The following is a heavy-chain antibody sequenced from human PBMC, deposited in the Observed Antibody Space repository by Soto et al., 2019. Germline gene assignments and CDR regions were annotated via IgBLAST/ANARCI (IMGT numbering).Heavy chain of an antibody. CDR1: GYTFTSYG. V-gene: IGHV1-18*01. CDR2: ISAYNGNT. CDR3: ARDYYDSSGYYYPTASRLFDY. J-gene: IGHJ4*02. Sequence: QVQLVQSGAEVKKPGASVKVSCKASGYTFTSYGISWVRQAPGQGLEWMGWISAYNGNTNYAQKLQGRVTMTTDTSTSTAYMELRSLRSDDTAVYYSARDYYDSSGYYYPTASRLFDYWGQGTLVTVSS. D-gene: IGHD3-22*01.